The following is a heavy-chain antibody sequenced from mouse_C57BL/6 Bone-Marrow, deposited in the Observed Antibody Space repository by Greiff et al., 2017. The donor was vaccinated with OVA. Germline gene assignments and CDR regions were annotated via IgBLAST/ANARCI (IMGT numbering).Heavy chain of an antibody. CDR1: GFTITDYY. Sequence: EVQLQQSGPEKEKPGASVKLSCKDSGFTITDYYMHWVKQRPEQGLEWIGSIDPEDGETKYDPKFQGKATITADKSSNTAYLQLRSLTSEDTAVYYCSGRFYYSGSRYFDVWGKGTTLTVSS. V-gene: IGHV14-2*01. CDR3: SGRFYYSGSRYFDV. J-gene: IGHJ2*01. D-gene: IGHD1-1*01. CDR2: IDPEDGET.